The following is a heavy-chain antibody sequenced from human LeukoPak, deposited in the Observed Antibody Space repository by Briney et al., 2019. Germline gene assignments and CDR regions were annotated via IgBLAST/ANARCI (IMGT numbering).Heavy chain of an antibody. D-gene: IGHD1-1*01. V-gene: IGHV3-21*01. Sequence: GRSLRLSCAASGFTFSSYSMNWVRQAPGKGLEWVSSISSSSSYIYYADSVKGRFTISRDNAKNSLYLQMNSLRAEDTAVYYCARDYPTGTTSSPLDYWGQGTLVTVSS. J-gene: IGHJ4*02. CDR1: GFTFSSYS. CDR2: ISSSSSYI. CDR3: ARDYPTGTTSSPLDY.